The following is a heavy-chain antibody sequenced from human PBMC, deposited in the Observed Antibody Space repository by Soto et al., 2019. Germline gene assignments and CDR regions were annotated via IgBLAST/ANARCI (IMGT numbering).Heavy chain of an antibody. CDR2: TYYRSKWFH. CDR1: GDSVSSDITS. Sequence: QGQLQLSGPGLVKPSQTLSLTCAISGDSVSSDITSWNWIRQSPSIGLEWLGRTYYRSKWFHDYAVSVNSRITINPDTSKNQLSLELNSMTPEDTAVYYCARGNALDVWGQGTVVTVSS. D-gene: IGHD3-10*01. J-gene: IGHJ3*01. CDR3: ARGNALDV. V-gene: IGHV6-1*01.